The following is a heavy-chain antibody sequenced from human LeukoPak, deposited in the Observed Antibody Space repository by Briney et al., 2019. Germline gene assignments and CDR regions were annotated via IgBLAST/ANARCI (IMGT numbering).Heavy chain of an antibody. Sequence: PGGSLRLSCVGSGFSFSGNSMNWVRQAPGKGLEWVAVISYDGSNKYYADSVKGRFTISRDNSKNTLYLQMNSLRAEDTAVYYCANTLKEWLVLDAFDIWGQGTMVTVSS. J-gene: IGHJ3*02. CDR1: GFSFSGNS. D-gene: IGHD6-19*01. CDR2: ISYDGSNK. CDR3: ANTLKEWLVLDAFDI. V-gene: IGHV3-30*18.